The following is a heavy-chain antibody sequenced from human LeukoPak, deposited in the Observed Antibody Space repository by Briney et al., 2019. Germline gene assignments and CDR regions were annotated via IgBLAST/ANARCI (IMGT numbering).Heavy chain of an antibody. J-gene: IGHJ3*02. D-gene: IGHD4-23*01. CDR1: GGSISSYY. CDR3: ARERWFDI. Sequence: SETLSLTCTVSGGSISSYYWSWIRQPPGKGLEWIGYIYYSGSTNYNPPLKSRVTISVDTSKNQFSLKLSSVTAADTAVYYCARERWFDIWGQGTMVTVSS. V-gene: IGHV4-59*01. CDR2: IYYSGST.